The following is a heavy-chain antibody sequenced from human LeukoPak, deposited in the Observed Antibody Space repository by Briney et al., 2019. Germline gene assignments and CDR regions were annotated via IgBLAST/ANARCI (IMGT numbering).Heavy chain of an antibody. V-gene: IGHV3-30*18. CDR3: AKVDHWKYAQHDF. Sequence: GGSLRLSCAASGFTFSSYGMHWVRQAPGKGLEWVAVISYDGSNKYYADSVKGRFTISRDNSKYTLSLQMNSLRDDDTAVYYCAKVDHWKYAQHDFWGQGTLVTVSS. CDR1: GFTFSSYG. J-gene: IGHJ4*02. D-gene: IGHD1-7*01. CDR2: ISYDGSNK.